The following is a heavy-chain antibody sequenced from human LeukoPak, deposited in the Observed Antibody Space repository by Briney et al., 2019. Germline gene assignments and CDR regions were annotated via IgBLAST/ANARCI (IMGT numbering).Heavy chain of an antibody. J-gene: IGHJ4*02. D-gene: IGHD6-19*01. CDR2: ICYSGSI. CDR3: ARLPKRIRVAGYFDY. CDR1: GGSVSSSSYY. V-gene: IGHV4-39*01. Sequence: SETLSLTCTVSGGSVSSSSYYWGRIRQPPGKGLEWIGSICYSGSIYYNRSLRRRVAISVDTSKHQFGLKPTSVTAADKAVYYFARLPKRIRVAGYFDYWGQGTLVTVSS.